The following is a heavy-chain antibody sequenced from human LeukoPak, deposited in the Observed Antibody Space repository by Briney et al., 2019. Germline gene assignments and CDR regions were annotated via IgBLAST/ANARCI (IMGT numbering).Heavy chain of an antibody. J-gene: IGHJ5*02. D-gene: IGHD6-13*01. Sequence: SETLSLTCTVSGGSVSSSSYFWSWIRQSPGKGLEWIGYIYHSGSSNYNPSLKSRVTMSIDTSKNQFSLKLSSVTAADTAVYYCARRIAVDGTSVFDPWGQGTLVTVSS. CDR1: GGSVSSSSYF. V-gene: IGHV4-61*01. CDR2: IYHSGSS. CDR3: ARRIAVDGTSVFDP.